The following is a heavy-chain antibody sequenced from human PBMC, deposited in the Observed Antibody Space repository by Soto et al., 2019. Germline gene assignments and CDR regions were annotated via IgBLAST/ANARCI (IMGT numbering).Heavy chain of an antibody. Sequence: SETLSLTCTVSGASISGFYWSWIRKSAGKGLEWIGRIYATGTTDYNPSLKSRVMMPVDTSKKQFSLKLRSVTAADTAVYYCVRDGTKTLRDWFDPWGQGTSVTVSS. J-gene: IGHJ5*02. D-gene: IGHD1-1*01. CDR1: GASISGFY. CDR2: IYATGTT. CDR3: VRDGTKTLRDWFDP. V-gene: IGHV4-4*07.